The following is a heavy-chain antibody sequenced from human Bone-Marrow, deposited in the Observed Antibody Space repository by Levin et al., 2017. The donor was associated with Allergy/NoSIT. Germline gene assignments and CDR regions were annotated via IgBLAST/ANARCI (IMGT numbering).Heavy chain of an antibody. Sequence: GESLKISCAASGFTFSSYAMYWVRQAPGKGLEWVASISYDERDKFYSESVKGRFTISRDNSKNTVSLQMNSLRDDDTAVYYCAKGLSPHPNDAYNMWGQGTLVTVSS. CDR1: GFTFSSYA. CDR2: ISYDERDK. J-gene: IGHJ3*02. CDR3: AKGLSPHPNDAYNM. V-gene: IGHV3-30*18. D-gene: IGHD2-15*01.